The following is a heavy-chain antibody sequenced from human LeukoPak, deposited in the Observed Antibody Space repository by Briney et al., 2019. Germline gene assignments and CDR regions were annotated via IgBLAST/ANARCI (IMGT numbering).Heavy chain of an antibody. J-gene: IGHJ5*02. V-gene: IGHV4-39*07. CDR2: IYYSGST. CDR1: GGSISSSSYY. Sequence: PSETLSLTCTVSGGSISSSSYYWGWIRQPPGKGLEWIGSIYYSGSTYYNPSLKSRVTISVDRSKNQFSLKLSSVTAADTAVYYCARDLHSGRFNWFDPWGQGTLVTVSS. CDR3: ARDLHSGRFNWFDP. D-gene: IGHD6-13*01.